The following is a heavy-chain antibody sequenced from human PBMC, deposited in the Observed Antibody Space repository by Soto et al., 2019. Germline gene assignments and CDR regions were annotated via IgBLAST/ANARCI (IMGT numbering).Heavy chain of an antibody. CDR1: GFTFIIST. CDR3: ARDQIVGVPDYFDD. CDR2: ISSDGSNK. Sequence: QVQLVESGGGVVQPGRSLRLFCAASGFTFIISTMHWVRQAPGKGLEWVAVISSDGSNKYYPDSVKGRFTISRDNSKNTLYLQMNSLRAEDTAVYYCARDQIVGVPDYFDDWGQGTLVTVSS. J-gene: IGHJ4*02. V-gene: IGHV3-30-3*01. D-gene: IGHD1-26*01.